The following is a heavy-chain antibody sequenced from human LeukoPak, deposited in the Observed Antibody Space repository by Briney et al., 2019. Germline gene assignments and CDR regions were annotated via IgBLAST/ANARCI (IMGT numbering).Heavy chain of an antibody. CDR1: GFTFGTYG. D-gene: IGHD5-24*01. Sequence: GGSLRLSCAASGFTFGTYGMHWVRQAPGKGLEWLALISFDGGNKYYADSVKGRFTISRDNSKNTLYLQMNSLRAEDTAVYYCAKGDMGWLQPPGYWGQGTLVTVSS. CDR3: AKGDMGWLQPPGY. V-gene: IGHV3-30*18. CDR2: ISFDGGNK. J-gene: IGHJ4*02.